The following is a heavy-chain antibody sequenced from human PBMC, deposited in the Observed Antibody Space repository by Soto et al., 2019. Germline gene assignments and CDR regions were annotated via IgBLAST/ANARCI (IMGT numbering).Heavy chain of an antibody. CDR3: VTVATHSYNWLDT. D-gene: IGHD6-6*01. J-gene: IGHJ5*02. CDR1: GFTFSSYG. V-gene: IGHV3-33*01. CDR2: IWYDGSNK. Sequence: GGSLRLSCAASGFTFSSYGMHWVRQAPGKGLEWVAVIWYDGSNKYYADSVKGRFTISRDNSKNTLYLQMNSLRAEDTAVYYCVTVATHSYNWLDTWGQGTLVTVSS.